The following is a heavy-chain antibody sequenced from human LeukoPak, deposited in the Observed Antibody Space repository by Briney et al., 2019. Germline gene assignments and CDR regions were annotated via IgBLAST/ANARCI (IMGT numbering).Heavy chain of an antibody. CDR1: GNTFTSYA. V-gene: IGHV1-2*02. CDR2: INPNSGGT. D-gene: IGHD5-24*01. CDR3: ALEMATKGAFYQH. Sequence: ASVKVSCKASGNTFTSYAMHWVRQAPGQGLEWMGWINPNSGGTNYAQKFQGRVTMTRDTSISTAYMELSRLRSDDTAVYYCALEMATKGAFYQHWGQGTLVTVSS. J-gene: IGHJ1*01.